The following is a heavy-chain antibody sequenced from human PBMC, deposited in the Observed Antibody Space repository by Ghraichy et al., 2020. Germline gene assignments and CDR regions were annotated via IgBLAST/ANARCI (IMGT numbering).Heavy chain of an antibody. V-gene: IGHV4-34*01. Sequence: SQTLSLTCAVYGGSFNGKWWTWIRQSPGKGLEWIGEINHIGITSHSPSLESRVTISVVASKNQFSLKLASVNTADTTMYFCARGLPGGPSGKYMDVWGEGTTVTVSS. J-gene: IGHJ6*03. D-gene: IGHD2-15*01. CDR3: ARGLPGGPSGKYMDV. CDR2: INHIGIT. CDR1: GGSFNGKW.